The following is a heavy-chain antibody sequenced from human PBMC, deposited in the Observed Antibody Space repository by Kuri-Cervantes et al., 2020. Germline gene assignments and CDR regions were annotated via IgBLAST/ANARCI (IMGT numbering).Heavy chain of an antibody. CDR3: ARDHRAVAASPDASDI. CDR1: GYTFTSYG. J-gene: IGHJ3*02. Sequence: ASVKVSCKASGYTFTSYGISWVRQAPGQGLEWMGWISAYNGDTNYAQKLQGRVTMTTDTSTSTVHMELRGLRSDDTAVYYCARDHRAVAASPDASDIWGQGTRVTVSS. CDR2: ISAYNGDT. V-gene: IGHV1-18*01. D-gene: IGHD5-12*01.